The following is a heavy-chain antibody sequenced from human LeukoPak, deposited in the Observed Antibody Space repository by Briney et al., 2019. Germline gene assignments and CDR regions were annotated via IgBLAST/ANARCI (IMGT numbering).Heavy chain of an antibody. V-gene: IGHV3-66*01. CDR2: IYSGGST. CDR1: GFTFSSYA. CDR3: ARTRVRGVIFHYYYYMDV. D-gene: IGHD3-10*01. Sequence: PGRSLRLSCAASGFTFSSYAMHWVRQAPGKGLEWVSVIYSGGSTYYADSVKGRFTISRDNSKNTLYLQMNSLRAEDTAVYYCARTRVRGVIFHYYYYMDVWGKGTTVTISS. J-gene: IGHJ6*03.